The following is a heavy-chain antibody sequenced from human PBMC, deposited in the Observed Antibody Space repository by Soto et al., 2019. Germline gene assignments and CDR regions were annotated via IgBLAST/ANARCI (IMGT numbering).Heavy chain of an antibody. J-gene: IGHJ4*02. CDR2: MNPNSGNT. D-gene: IGHD3-3*01. CDR1: GSTFTSYD. Sequence: GASVKVSCKASGSTFTSYDINWVRQATGQGLEWMGWMNPNSGNTGYAQKFQGRVTMTRNTSISTAYMELSSLRSEDTAVYYCARVNSWSYDFWSGYYTAGSPPSDYWGQGTLVTVSS. CDR3: ARVNSWSYDFWSGYYTAGSPPSDY. V-gene: IGHV1-8*01.